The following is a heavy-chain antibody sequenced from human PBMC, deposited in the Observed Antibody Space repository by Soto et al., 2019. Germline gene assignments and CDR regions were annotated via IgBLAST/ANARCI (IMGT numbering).Heavy chain of an antibody. Sequence: QVQLQESGPGLVKPSQTLSLTCTVSGGSISSGGYYWSWIRQHPGKGLEWIGYIHYSGSTYYNPSLKSLVTISVDTSKNQFSLKLSSVTAADTAVYYCARDYFGSSGNWFDAWGQGTLVTVSS. J-gene: IGHJ5*02. CDR3: ARDYFGSSGNWFDA. CDR2: IHYSGST. CDR1: GGSISSGGYY. V-gene: IGHV4-31*01. D-gene: IGHD3-22*01.